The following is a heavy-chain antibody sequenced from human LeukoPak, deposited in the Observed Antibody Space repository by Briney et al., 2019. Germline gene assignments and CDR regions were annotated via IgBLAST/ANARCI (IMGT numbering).Heavy chain of an antibody. CDR3: ARDRVTAGYSGSYYPTTNDAFDI. CDR2: IYTSGST. Sequence: SETLSLTCTVSGGSISSYYWSWIRQPAGKGLEGIGRIYTSGSTNYNPSLKSRVTMSVDPSKNQFSLKLSSVTAADTAVYYCARDRVTAGYSGSYYPTTNDAFDIWGQGTMVTVSS. V-gene: IGHV4-4*07. D-gene: IGHD1-26*01. CDR1: GGSISSYY. J-gene: IGHJ3*02.